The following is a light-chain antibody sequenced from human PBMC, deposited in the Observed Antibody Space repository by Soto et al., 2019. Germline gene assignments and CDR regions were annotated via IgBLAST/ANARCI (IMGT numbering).Light chain of an antibody. CDR2: DAS. CDR3: QQYGGSPRT. J-gene: IGKJ1*01. CDR1: QSVVSSS. Sequence: EIVLTQSPGTLCLAPGERATLSCRASQSVVSSSLAWYQQKRGQAPRLLIHDASSRATGIPDRFSGSGSGTDFTLTISRLEPEDFAVYYCQQYGGSPRTFGQGTKVDI. V-gene: IGKV3-20*01.